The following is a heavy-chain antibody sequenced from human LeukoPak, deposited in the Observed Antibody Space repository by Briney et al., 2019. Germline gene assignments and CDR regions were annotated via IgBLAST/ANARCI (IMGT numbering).Heavy chain of an antibody. CDR2: INPDSGVT. J-gene: IGHJ4*02. V-gene: IGHV1-2*02. CDR3: ASRELGY. CDR1: GYTFTGYS. D-gene: IGHD1-26*01. Sequence: ASVKVSCMTSGYTFTGYSMHWVRQAPGQGLEWLGWINPDSGVTKYAQKFQGRVTMTRDTSISTAYMELSRLRSDDTAVYYCASRELGYWGQGTLVTVSS.